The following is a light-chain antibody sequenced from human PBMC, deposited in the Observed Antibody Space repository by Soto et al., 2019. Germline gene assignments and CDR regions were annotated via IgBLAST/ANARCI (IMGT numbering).Light chain of an antibody. CDR3: QQRSSLSPRVT. CDR2: DAS. J-gene: IGKJ2*01. CDR1: QSVSSY. Sequence: EIVLTQSPATLSLSPGERATLSCRASQSVSSYLAWYQQKPGQAPRLLIYDASNRATGIPARFSGSGSGTDFTLTISRLEPEDFAVYYCQQRSSLSPRVTLGQGTRLEIK. V-gene: IGKV3-11*01.